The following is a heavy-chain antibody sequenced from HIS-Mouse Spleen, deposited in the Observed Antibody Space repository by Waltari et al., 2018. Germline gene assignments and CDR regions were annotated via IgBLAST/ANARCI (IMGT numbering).Heavy chain of an antibody. CDR1: GFTFSCYD. CDR3: ARGYNWNFDY. D-gene: IGHD1-20*01. Sequence: EVQLVESGGGLVRPGGSLRLSCAASGFTFSCYDMPWVRQATGKGLEWVSAIGTAGDTYYPGSVKGRFTISRENAKNSLYLQMNSLRAGDTAVYYCARGYNWNFDYWGQGTLVTVSS. CDR2: IGTAGDT. V-gene: IGHV3-13*01. J-gene: IGHJ4*02.